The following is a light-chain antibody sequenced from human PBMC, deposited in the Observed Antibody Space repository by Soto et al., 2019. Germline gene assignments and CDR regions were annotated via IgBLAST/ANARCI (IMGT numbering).Light chain of an antibody. CDR2: DVS. CDR1: SSDVGGYNH. V-gene: IGLV2-14*03. J-gene: IGLJ3*02. Sequence: QSALTQPASVSGSPGQSITIACTGTSSDVGGYNHVSWYRVHPVKAPRLVIYDVSIRPPAVSDRFSGSTSGNTASLTISGLQAEDEADYYCSSYTATRTVVFGGGTKLTVL. CDR3: SSYTATRTVV.